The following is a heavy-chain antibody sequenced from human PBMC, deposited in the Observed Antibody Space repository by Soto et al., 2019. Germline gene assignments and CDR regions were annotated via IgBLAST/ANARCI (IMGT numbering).Heavy chain of an antibody. D-gene: IGHD6-19*01. V-gene: IGHV2-5*02. Sequence: QITLKESGPTLVKPTQTLTLTCTFSGFSLTSPAVGVNWIRQPPGKALEWLALVYWDDDNHYSPALKSRLTITKDTSKNQVVLTMTNMDPVDTATYYCAHGSGWLSDYGGQGILVTVSS. CDR2: VYWDDDN. CDR3: AHGSGWLSDY. CDR1: GFSLTSPAVG. J-gene: IGHJ4*02.